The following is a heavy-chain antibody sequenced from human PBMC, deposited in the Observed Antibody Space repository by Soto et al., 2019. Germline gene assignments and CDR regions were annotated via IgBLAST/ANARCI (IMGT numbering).Heavy chain of an antibody. CDR3: ARDGYSGRSDGFDI. CDR2: ISYDGNSE. CDR1: GFTFGAYT. Sequence: QMYLVESGGGVVQPGRSLRLSCAASGFTFGAYTMHWVRQAPGKGLEGVAAISYDGNSERYTDPVKGRFTVSRDNPSDTLYLQMNSLRVEDTAVYYCARDGYSGRSDGFDIWGQGTMVTVSS. V-gene: IGHV3-30*14. J-gene: IGHJ3*02. D-gene: IGHD5-12*01.